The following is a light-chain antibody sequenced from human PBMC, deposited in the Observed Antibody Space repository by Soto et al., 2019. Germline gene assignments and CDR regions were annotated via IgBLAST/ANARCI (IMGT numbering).Light chain of an antibody. CDR1: QSVWNSY. J-gene: IGKJ2*01. CDR2: GAS. V-gene: IGKV3-20*01. Sequence: EIVLTQSPGTLSLSPVERATLSCRASQSVWNSYLAWYQQKPGQAPRLLIYGASGRATGTPDRFSGSGSGTDFTLTISRLEPEDFAVYYCQQYGTSPYTFGQGTKLEI. CDR3: QQYGTSPYT.